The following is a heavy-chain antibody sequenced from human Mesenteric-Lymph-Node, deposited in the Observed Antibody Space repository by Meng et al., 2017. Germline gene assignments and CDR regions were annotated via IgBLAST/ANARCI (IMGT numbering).Heavy chain of an antibody. J-gene: IGHJ4*02. CDR2: ISSSSSYI. CDR3: ARDSPYYGSGSYGGGFDY. CDR1: GFTFSSYS. D-gene: IGHD3-10*01. Sequence: GESLKISCAASGFTFSSYSMNWVRQAPGKGLEWVSSISSSSSYIYYADSVKGRFTISRDNAKNSLYLQMNSLRAEDTAVYYCARDSPYYGSGSYGGGFDYWGQGTLVTVSS. V-gene: IGHV3-21*01.